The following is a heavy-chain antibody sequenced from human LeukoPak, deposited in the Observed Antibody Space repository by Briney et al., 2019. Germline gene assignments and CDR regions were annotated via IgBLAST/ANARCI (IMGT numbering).Heavy chain of an antibody. D-gene: IGHD6-19*01. J-gene: IGHJ4*02. CDR3: AKDREAVATRGFDY. CDR1: GFTFSSYG. CDR2: IWYDGSNK. V-gene: IGHV3-33*06. Sequence: PGGSLKLSCAASGFTFSSYGMHWVRQAPGKGLEWVALIWYDGSNKYFADSVKGRFTISRDNSKNTLYVQMNSLRAEDTAVYYCAKDREAVATRGFDYWGQGTLVTVSS.